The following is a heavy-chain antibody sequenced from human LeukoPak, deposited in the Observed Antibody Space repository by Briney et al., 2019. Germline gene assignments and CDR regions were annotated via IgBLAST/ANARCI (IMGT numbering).Heavy chain of an antibody. CDR1: GGSFSGYY. D-gene: IGHD3-22*01. CDR3: ARVRDSRLSYYYYYGMDV. J-gene: IGHJ6*02. V-gene: IGHV4-34*01. CDR2: INHSGST. Sequence: PSETLSLTCAVYGGSFSGYYWSWIRQPPGKGLEWIGEINHSGSTNYNPSLKSRVTISVDTSKNQFSLKLSSVTAADTAVYYCARVRDSRLSYYYYYGMDVWGQGTTVTVSS.